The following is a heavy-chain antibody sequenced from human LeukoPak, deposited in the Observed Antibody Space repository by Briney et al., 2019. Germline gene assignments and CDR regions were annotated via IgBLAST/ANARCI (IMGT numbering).Heavy chain of an antibody. CDR1: GYSFTSYW. V-gene: IGHV5-51*01. Sequence: GESLKISCKGSGYSFTSYWIGWVRQMPGKGLGWVGIIYPGDSDTRYSPSFQGQVTISADKSISTAYLQWSSLKASDTAMYYCARLRRDGYNYYAFDIWGQGTMVTVSS. CDR2: IYPGDSDT. CDR3: ARLRRDGYNYYAFDI. D-gene: IGHD5-24*01. J-gene: IGHJ3*02.